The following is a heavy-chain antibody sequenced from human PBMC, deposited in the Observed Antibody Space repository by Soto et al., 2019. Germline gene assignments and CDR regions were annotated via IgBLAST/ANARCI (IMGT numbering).Heavy chain of an antibody. Sequence: SVKVSCKASGGTFSSYAISWVRQAPGQGLEWMGGIIPIFGTANYAQKFQGRVTITADESTSTAYMELSSLRSGDTAVYYCARAAPAYYDILTGYYVNYYYYGMDVWGQGTTVTVSS. CDR2: IIPIFGTA. CDR3: ARAAPAYYDILTGYYVNYYYYGMDV. CDR1: GGTFSSYA. D-gene: IGHD3-9*01. V-gene: IGHV1-69*13. J-gene: IGHJ6*02.